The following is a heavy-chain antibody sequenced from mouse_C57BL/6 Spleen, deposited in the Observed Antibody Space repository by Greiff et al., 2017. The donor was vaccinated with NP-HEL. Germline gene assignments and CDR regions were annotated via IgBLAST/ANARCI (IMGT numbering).Heavy chain of an antibody. Sequence: EVQLQQSGPELVKPGASVKISCKASGYTFTDHYMNRVKQSHGKSLEWIGDINPNNGGTSYNQKFKGKATLTVDKTSITAYMELRSLTSEDSAVYYCARDWDYWGQGTTLTVSS. CDR1: GYTFTDHY. V-gene: IGHV1-26*01. CDR2: INPNNGGT. D-gene: IGHD4-1*01. J-gene: IGHJ2*01. CDR3: ARDWDY.